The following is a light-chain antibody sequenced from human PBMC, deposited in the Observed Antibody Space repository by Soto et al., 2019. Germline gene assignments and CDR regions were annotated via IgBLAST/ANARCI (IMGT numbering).Light chain of an antibody. CDR1: RSNIGSRYD. Sequence: QSVLTQPPSVSGAPGQRVTISCTGSRSNIGSRYDVHWYQQHPGKAPKLLVYGNKSRVPDRFSGSKSGTSASLAITGLQPEDEAHYYCQSYDSSLKASVFGGGTKLTVL. J-gene: IGLJ2*01. V-gene: IGLV1-40*01. CDR3: QSYDSSLKASV. CDR2: GNK.